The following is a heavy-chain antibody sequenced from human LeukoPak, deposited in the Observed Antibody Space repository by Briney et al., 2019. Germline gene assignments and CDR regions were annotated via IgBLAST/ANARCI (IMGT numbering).Heavy chain of an antibody. J-gene: IGHJ3*02. D-gene: IGHD2-15*01. CDR1: GGSINNYY. CDR2: IYTRGST. CDR3: ARGRYCSADICSGGDAFDI. V-gene: IGHV4-4*07. Sequence: PSETLSLTCTVSGGSINNYYWSWIRQPAGKGLEWIGRIYTRGSTNYNPSLKSRVTMSVDTSKNQFSLKLSSVTAADTAVYYCARGRYCSADICSGGDAFDIWGQGTMVSVTS.